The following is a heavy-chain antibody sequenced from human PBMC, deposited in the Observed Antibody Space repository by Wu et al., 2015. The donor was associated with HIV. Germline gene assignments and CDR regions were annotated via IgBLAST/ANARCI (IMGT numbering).Heavy chain of an antibody. D-gene: IGHD2-15*01. CDR2: IIPIFGTR. CDR1: GYTFSGYY. V-gene: IGHV1-69*13. J-gene: IGHJ2*01. Sequence: QVQLVQSGAEVKKPGASVKVSCKASGYTFSGYYLHWVRQAPGQGLEWMGRIIPIFGTRNFAQKFQGRVTFTADVSTSTAYMELNSLRSEDTALYYCARDGSGDNNPWYFDLWGRGTLISVSS. CDR3: ARDGSGDNNPWYFDL.